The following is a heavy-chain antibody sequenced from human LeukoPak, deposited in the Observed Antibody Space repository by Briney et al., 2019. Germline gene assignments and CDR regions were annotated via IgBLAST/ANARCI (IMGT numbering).Heavy chain of an antibody. CDR1: GFTFSSYA. CDR2: ISDSGGTT. Sequence: GGSLRLSCAASGFTFSSYAMSWVRQAPGKGLEWVSSISDSGGTTYYADSVQGRFTISRDSSKNTLNLQMNSLRAEDTALYYCAKHGDTAMWLDYWGQGTLVTVSS. V-gene: IGHV3-23*01. J-gene: IGHJ4*02. CDR3: AKHGDTAMWLDY. D-gene: IGHD5-18*01.